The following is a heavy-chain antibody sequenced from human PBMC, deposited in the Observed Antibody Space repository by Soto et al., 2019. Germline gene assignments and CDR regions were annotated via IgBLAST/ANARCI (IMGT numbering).Heavy chain of an antibody. CDR1: GDTFKNCV. CDR2: IVPLFGTT. Sequence: QVQVVQSGVEVRRPGSSVKVSCKASGDTFKNCVISWVRQAPGQGLEWMGGIVPLFGTTDFAQRFQGRLTITTDESPTTAYMELSRMRSEDPATYYCAAELGFGKLSVVWGQGTTVIVSS. D-gene: IGHD3-10*01. J-gene: IGHJ6*01. V-gene: IGHV1-69*01. CDR3: AAELGFGKLSVV.